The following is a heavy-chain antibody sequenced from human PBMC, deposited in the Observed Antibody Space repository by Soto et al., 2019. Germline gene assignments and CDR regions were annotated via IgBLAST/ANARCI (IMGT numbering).Heavy chain of an antibody. Sequence: QVQLVQSGADVKKPGSSVKVSCQASGVTFSSETLGWVRQAPGQGLEWVGGIIPLFGTASYAQKFQGRVTITADESTSTVYMELSSLRSDDTAAYFCATELGENPASPFDAWGQGTLVTVSS. D-gene: IGHD3-10*01. V-gene: IGHV1-69*01. J-gene: IGHJ4*02. CDR1: GVTFSSET. CDR3: ATELGENPASPFDA. CDR2: IIPLFGTA.